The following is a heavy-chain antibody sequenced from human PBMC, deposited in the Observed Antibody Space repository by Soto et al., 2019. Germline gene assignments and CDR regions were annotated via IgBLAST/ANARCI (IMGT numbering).Heavy chain of an antibody. D-gene: IGHD6-13*01. V-gene: IGHV3-7*01. Sequence: EVQLVESGGGLVQPGGSLRLSCVDSGFTFSSYWMSWVRQAPVKGLEWVGNIKQDGSEENYVDSVKGRFIISRDNAKNSMYLQMNSLRAEDTAVYYCARIAASGRGWDVWGQGTTVVVS. CDR3: ARIAASGRGWDV. CDR2: IKQDGSEE. J-gene: IGHJ6*02. CDR1: GFTFSSYW.